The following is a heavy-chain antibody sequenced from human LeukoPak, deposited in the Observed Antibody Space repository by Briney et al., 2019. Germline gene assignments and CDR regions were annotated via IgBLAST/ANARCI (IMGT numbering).Heavy chain of an antibody. V-gene: IGHV3-7*01. Sequence: PGGSLRLSCAASGFTVSSNYMSWVRQAPGKGLEWVANIKEDGSDKNYVDSMKGRFTISRDNAKNSLYLQMNSMRAEDTAVYYCARDAAYGYDRFDYWGQGTQVTVSS. CDR1: GFTVSSNY. CDR3: ARDAAYGYDRFDY. D-gene: IGHD5-18*01. J-gene: IGHJ4*02. CDR2: IKEDGSDK.